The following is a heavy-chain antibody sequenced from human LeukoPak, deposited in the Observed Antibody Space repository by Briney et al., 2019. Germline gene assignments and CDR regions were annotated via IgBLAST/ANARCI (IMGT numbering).Heavy chain of an antibody. J-gene: IGHJ6*03. V-gene: IGHV4-34*01. CDR2: INHSGST. CDR3: ARGGVGSTSGYYMDV. CDR1: GGSFSGYY. Sequence: SETLSLTCAVYGGSFSGYYWSWIRQPPGKGLEWIGEINHSGSTNYNPSLKSRVTISEDTSRNQFSLKLSSVTAADTAVYYCARGGVGSTSGYYMDVWGKGTTVTVSS. D-gene: IGHD2-2*01.